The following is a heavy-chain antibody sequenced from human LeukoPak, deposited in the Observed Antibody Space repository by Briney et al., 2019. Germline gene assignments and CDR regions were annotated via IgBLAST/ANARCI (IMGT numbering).Heavy chain of an antibody. V-gene: IGHV1-69*05. CDR2: IIPIFGTA. J-gene: IGHJ6*03. CDR1: GGTLSSYA. Sequence: SVKVSCKASGGTLSSYAISWVRQAPGQGLEWMGGIIPIFGTANYAQKFQGRVTITTDESTSTAYMELSSLRSEDTAVYYCARVGHQHYYYMDVWGKGTTVTVSS. CDR3: ARVGHQHYYYMDV.